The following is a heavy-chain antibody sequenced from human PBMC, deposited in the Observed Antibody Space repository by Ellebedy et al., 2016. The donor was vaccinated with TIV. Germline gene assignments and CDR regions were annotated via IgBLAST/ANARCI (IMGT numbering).Heavy chain of an antibody. V-gene: IGHV3-74*01. Sequence: GESLKISCAASGFIFSGYWMHWVRQAPGKGLVGVPRIISDGSDTAYADSVGGRFTISRDNAKNTLYLQMNSLRAEDTAVYYCAAVQYWEAVFDMWGQGTMVTVSS. D-gene: IGHD2-8*02. J-gene: IGHJ3*02. CDR2: IISDGSDT. CDR1: GFIFSGYW. CDR3: AAVQYWEAVFDM.